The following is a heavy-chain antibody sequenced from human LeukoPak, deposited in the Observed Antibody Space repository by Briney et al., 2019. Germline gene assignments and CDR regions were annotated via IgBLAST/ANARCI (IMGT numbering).Heavy chain of an antibody. CDR2: INPNSGGT. Sequence: ASVKVSCKASGYTFTGYYMHWVRQAPGQGLEWMGWINPNSGGTNYAQKFQGRVTMTRDTSISTAYVELSRLRSDDTAVYYCARDTYYDFWSGSDYWGQGTLVTVSS. J-gene: IGHJ4*02. V-gene: IGHV1-2*02. CDR3: ARDTYYDFWSGSDY. D-gene: IGHD3-3*01. CDR1: GYTFTGYY.